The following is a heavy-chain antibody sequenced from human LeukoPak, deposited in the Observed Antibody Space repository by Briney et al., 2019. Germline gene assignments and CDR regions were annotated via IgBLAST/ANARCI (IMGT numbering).Heavy chain of an antibody. Sequence: SVKVSCKASGGTFSSYAISWVRQAPGQGLEWMGGIIPIFGTANYAQKFQGRVTITADESTSTAYMELSSLRSDDTAVYYCARPPAFGYSNYYFDYWGQGTLVTVSS. D-gene: IGHD4-11*01. CDR3: ARPPAFGYSNYYFDY. CDR2: IIPIFGTA. CDR1: GGTFSSYA. J-gene: IGHJ4*02. V-gene: IGHV1-69*13.